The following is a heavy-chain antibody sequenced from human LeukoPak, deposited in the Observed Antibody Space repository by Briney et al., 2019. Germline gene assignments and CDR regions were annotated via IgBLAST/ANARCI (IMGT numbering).Heavy chain of an antibody. CDR2: IYSGGST. CDR1: GFTFSSYW. Sequence: GGSLRLSCAASGFTFSSYWMHWVRQAPGKGLEWVSVIYSGGSTYYADSVKGRFTISRDKSKNTVYLQMNSLRFEDTAMYYCARNWFDPWGQETLVTVSS. J-gene: IGHJ5*02. V-gene: IGHV3-53*05. CDR3: ARNWFDP.